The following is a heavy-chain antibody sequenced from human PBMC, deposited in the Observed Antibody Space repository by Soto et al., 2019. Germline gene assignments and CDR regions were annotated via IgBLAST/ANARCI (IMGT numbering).Heavy chain of an antibody. D-gene: IGHD3-16*01. CDR1: GFSFSSYG. Sequence: EVQLLESGGGLVQPGGSLRLSCAASGFSFSSYGMTWVRQAPGKGLEWVSVISDGGIYTEYADSVKGRFTISRDNSKNTLYLQMNSLRPEDTAVYYCAAGDTFSFLKGDSDYWGQGTLVTVSS. CDR2: ISDGGIYT. V-gene: IGHV3-23*01. CDR3: AAGDTFSFLKGDSDY. J-gene: IGHJ4*02.